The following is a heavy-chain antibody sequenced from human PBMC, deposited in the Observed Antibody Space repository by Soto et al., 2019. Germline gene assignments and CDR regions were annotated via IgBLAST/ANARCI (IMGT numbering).Heavy chain of an antibody. Sequence: QEQLVESGGGVVQPGTSLRLSCAASGFMFRTYGMHWVRQAPGKGLEWVAVIWYNGTNKYYADSVKGRFTISRDNYKNTLYLQMNSLRVGDTAIYYCARAGTAASGNPFEYWGQGTLVTVSS. J-gene: IGHJ4*02. CDR2: IWYNGTNK. V-gene: IGHV3-33*01. D-gene: IGHD6-13*01. CDR1: GFMFRTYG. CDR3: ARAGTAASGNPFEY.